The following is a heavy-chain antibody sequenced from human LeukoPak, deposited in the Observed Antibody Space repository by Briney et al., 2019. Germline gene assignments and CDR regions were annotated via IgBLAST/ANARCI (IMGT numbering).Heavy chain of an antibody. CDR2: IKQVGSEK. J-gene: IGHJ4*02. Sequence: GGSLRLSCAVSGFTSNSYWMSRVRQAPGKGLEWVANIKQVGSEKYYVESVKGRFTISRDNAKNPLYLQMNSLRAEDTAVYYCARAPYCIGGSCRFDYWGQGTLVTVSS. CDR3: ARAPYCIGGSCRFDY. V-gene: IGHV3-7*03. CDR1: GFTSNSYW. D-gene: IGHD2-15*01.